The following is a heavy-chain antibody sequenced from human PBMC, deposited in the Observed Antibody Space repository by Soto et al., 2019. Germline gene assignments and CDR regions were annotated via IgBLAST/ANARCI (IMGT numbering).Heavy chain of an antibody. J-gene: IGHJ6*02. V-gene: IGHV5-51*01. CDR3: ARNLDRLEYYGMDV. Sequence: PGECLKISCKGSGYSFSSYWIGWVRQMPGKGLEWMGIIYPGDSDTRYSPSFQGQVTMSTDKSISTAYLQWSSLKASDTAIYYCARNLDRLEYYGMDVWGQGTTVTVSS. CDR2: IYPGDSDT. CDR1: GYSFSSYW. D-gene: IGHD3-16*01.